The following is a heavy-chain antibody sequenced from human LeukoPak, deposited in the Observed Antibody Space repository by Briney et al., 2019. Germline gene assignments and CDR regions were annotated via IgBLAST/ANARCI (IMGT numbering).Heavy chain of an antibody. CDR1: GFTFSSYA. J-gene: IGHJ6*02. Sequence: GRSLRLSCAASGFTFSSYAMPWVRQAPGKVLEWVAVISYDGSNKYYADSVKGRFTISRDNSKNTLYLQMNSLRAEDTAVYYCARDLSRIKVRGVISFYYYGMDVWGQGTTVTVSS. D-gene: IGHD3-10*01. V-gene: IGHV3-30*04. CDR2: ISYDGSNK. CDR3: ARDLSRIKVRGVISFYYYGMDV.